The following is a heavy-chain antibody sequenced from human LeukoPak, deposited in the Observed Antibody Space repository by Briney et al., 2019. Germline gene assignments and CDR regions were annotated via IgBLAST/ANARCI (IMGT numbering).Heavy chain of an antibody. Sequence: PSETLSLTCTVSGGSISSSSYYWGWIRQPPGKGLEWIGSIYYSGSTNYNPSLKSRVTISVDTSKNQFSLKLSSVTAADTAVYYCARVYLPLIRTAFRYYYMDVWGKGTTVTVSS. CDR3: ARVYLPLIRTAFRYYYMDV. D-gene: IGHD2-21*01. V-gene: IGHV4-39*07. CDR1: GGSISSSSYY. CDR2: IYYSGST. J-gene: IGHJ6*03.